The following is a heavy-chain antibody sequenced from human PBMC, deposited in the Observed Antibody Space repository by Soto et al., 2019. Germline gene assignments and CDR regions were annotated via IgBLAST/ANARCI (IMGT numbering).Heavy chain of an antibody. CDR1: GGTFSSYA. CDR2: IVPIFGTA. V-gene: IGHV1-69*13. CDR3: ARKKDFWSGTYYYGMAG. Sequence: SVKVSCKASGGTFSSYAISWVRQAPGQGLEWMGGIVPIFGTANYAQKFQGRVTITADESTSTAYMELSSLRSEDTAVYYCARKKDFWSGTYYYGMAGWGQGITVTVAS. D-gene: IGHD3-3*01. J-gene: IGHJ6*01.